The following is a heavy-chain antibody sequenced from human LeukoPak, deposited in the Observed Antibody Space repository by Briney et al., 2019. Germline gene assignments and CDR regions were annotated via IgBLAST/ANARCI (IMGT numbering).Heavy chain of an antibody. CDR3: ARQPNSGSYYGSGPLGYFDY. D-gene: IGHD1-26*01. CDR2: IYPGDSDT. V-gene: IGHV5-51*01. J-gene: IGHJ4*02. Sequence: GESLKISCKGSGYTFTSYWIGWVRQMPGKGLEWMGIIYPGDSDTRNSPSFQGQVTISADKSISTAYLQWSSLKASDTAMYYCARQPNSGSYYGSGPLGYFDYWGQGTLVTVSS. CDR1: GYTFTSYW.